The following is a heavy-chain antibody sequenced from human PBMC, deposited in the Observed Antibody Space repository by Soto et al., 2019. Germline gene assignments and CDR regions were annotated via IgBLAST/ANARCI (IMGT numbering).Heavy chain of an antibody. V-gene: IGHV3-74*01. D-gene: IGHD4-4*01. CDR2: IDSDGRTT. Sequence: EVQLVESGGGLVQPGGSLRLSCAASGFTFSVYWMHLVRQAPGKGLVWVSRIDSDGRTTSYADSVKGRFTISRDNAKSTLYLQMNSLRAEETAVYYCARPGYSNYGPGVDVWGQGTTVTVSS. CDR3: ARPGYSNYGPGVDV. J-gene: IGHJ6*02. CDR1: GFTFSVYW.